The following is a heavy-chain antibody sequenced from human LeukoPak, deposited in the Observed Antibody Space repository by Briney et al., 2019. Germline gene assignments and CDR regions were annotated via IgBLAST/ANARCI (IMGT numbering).Heavy chain of an antibody. Sequence: GGSLRLSCAASVFTFSSYSLNGVRQAPGRGREGVSSISMSRSYIYYTDSVKGRFTISRDNAKNTLYLQMNSLRAEDTAVYYCARDRLTMVRDNYYGMDVWGQGTTVTVSS. CDR1: VFTFSSYS. CDR3: ARDRLTMVRDNYYGMDV. CDR2: ISMSRSYI. D-gene: IGHD3-10*01. J-gene: IGHJ6*02. V-gene: IGHV3-21*01.